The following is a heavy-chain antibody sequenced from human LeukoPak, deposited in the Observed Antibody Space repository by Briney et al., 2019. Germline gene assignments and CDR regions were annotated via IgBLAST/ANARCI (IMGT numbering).Heavy chain of an antibody. CDR1: GFTFSSYA. CDR2: ISYDGSNK. J-gene: IGHJ4*02. D-gene: IGHD6-19*01. Sequence: PGRSLRLSCAASGFTFSSYAMHWVRQAPGKGLEWVAVISYDGSNKYYADSVKGRFTISRDNSKNTLYLQMNSLRAEDTAVYYCAKDGEIVSPRGVAGYFDYWGQGTLVTVSS. CDR3: AKDGEIVSPRGVAGYFDY. V-gene: IGHV3-30-3*01.